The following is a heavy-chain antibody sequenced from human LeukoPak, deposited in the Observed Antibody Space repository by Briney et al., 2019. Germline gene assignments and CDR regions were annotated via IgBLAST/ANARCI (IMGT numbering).Heavy chain of an antibody. Sequence: PGGSLRLSCAASGFTFSSYAMSWVRQAPGKGLEWVSAISGSGGSTYYADSVKGRFTISRDNSKNTLYLQMNSLRAEDTAVYYCAKEDRMSNWNYVDPRLRGPLDVWGQGTTVTVSS. D-gene: IGHD1-7*01. CDR2: ISGSGGST. CDR1: GFTFSSYA. CDR3: AKEDRMSNWNYVDPRLRGPLDV. J-gene: IGHJ6*02. V-gene: IGHV3-23*01.